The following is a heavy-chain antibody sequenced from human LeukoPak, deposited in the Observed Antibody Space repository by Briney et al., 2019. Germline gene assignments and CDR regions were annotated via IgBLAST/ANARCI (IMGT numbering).Heavy chain of an antibody. CDR2: ISYDGSNK. J-gene: IGHJ4*02. CDR3: AKVMNRIAAAGLDY. D-gene: IGHD6-13*01. CDR1: GFTFSSYG. V-gene: IGHV3-30*18. Sequence: GGSLRLSCAASGFTFSSYGMHWVRQAPGKGLEWVAVISYDGSNKYYADSVKGRFTISRDNSKNTLYLQMNSLRAEDTAVSYCAKVMNRIAAAGLDYWGQGTLVTVSS.